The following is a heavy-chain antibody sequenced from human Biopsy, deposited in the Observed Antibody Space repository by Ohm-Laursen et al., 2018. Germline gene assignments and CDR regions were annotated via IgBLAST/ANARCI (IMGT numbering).Heavy chain of an antibody. CDR2: ISNSGNT. J-gene: IGHJ2*01. V-gene: IGHV4-59*08. CDR1: GDSINSSY. Sequence: SDTLSLTWTVSGDSINSSYWSWIRQPPGKGLEWIGFISNSGNTNYNPSLKSRVTISVDTSKNQISLKLGSVTAADTAVYYCARHAPSYSGSYWRYFDLWGRGTLVTVSS. CDR3: ARHAPSYSGSYWRYFDL. D-gene: IGHD1-26*01.